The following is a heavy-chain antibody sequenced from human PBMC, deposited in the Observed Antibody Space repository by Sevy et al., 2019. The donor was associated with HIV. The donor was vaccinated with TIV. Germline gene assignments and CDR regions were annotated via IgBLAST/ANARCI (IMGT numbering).Heavy chain of an antibody. D-gene: IGHD4-17*01. CDR1: GFPFGSYE. CDR3: AGDLPPSATTVAHFDY. CDR2: ISNSGSAK. Sequence: GGSLRLSCTASGFPFGSYEMTWVRQAPGQGLEWVSYISNSGSAKYYSDSVRGRFTISRDNAKNSLYLQMNSLRAEDTAVYYCAGDLPPSATTVAHFDYWGRGTLVTVSS. V-gene: IGHV3-48*03. J-gene: IGHJ4*02.